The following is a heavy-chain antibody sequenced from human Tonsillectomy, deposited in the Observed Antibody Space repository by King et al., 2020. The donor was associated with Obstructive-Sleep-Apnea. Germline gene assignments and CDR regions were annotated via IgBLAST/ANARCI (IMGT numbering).Heavy chain of an antibody. J-gene: IGHJ4*02. D-gene: IGHD1-26*01. Sequence: VQLVESGGGVVQPGTSLRLSCAASGFTFSGFGMHWVRQAPGKGLEWVAVIWYDGSKKYYADSVKGRFTISRDNSKNTLHLDMNSLRSENTALYYCAILARSGSYFPDYWGQGTLVTVSS. CDR3: AILARSGSYFPDY. CDR1: GFTFSGFG. CDR2: IWYDGSKK. V-gene: IGHV3-33*01.